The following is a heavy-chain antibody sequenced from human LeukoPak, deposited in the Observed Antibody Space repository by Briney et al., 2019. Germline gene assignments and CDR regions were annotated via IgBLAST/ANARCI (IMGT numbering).Heavy chain of an antibody. J-gene: IGHJ3*02. CDR2: IYYSGNT. V-gene: IGHV4-59*08. CDR3: ARRNDFGI. Sequence: SETLSLTCTVSGGSISGDHWNWIRQPPGKGLEWIGYIYYSGNTNYNPSLKSRVTVSVDTSKNQFSLKLNSVTAADTAVYYCARRNDFGIWGQGTMVTVSS. CDR1: GGSISGDH.